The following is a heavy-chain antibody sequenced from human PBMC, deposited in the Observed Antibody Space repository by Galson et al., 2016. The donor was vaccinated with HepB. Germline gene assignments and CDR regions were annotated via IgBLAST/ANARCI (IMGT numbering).Heavy chain of an antibody. CDR3: AKEATKVRAISRSFFQRLQTSYYFDS. D-gene: IGHD3-10*01. Sequence: SLRLSCAVSGFTFSRYAMNWVRQAPGKGLEWVSGISGGGGSTYYADSVKGRFTISRDNSKNILYLQMNSLRAEDTAVYYCAKEATKVRAISRSFFQRLQTSYYFDSWGQGTLVTVSS. J-gene: IGHJ4*02. V-gene: IGHV3-23*01. CDR1: GFTFSRYA. CDR2: ISGGGGST.